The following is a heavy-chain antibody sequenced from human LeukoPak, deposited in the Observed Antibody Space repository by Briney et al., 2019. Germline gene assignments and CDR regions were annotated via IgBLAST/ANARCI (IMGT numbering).Heavy chain of an antibody. CDR2: IYYSGST. V-gene: IGHV4-30-4*08. D-gene: IGHD1-20*01. CDR1: GGSISSGGYY. CDR3: ARGRREYNWNYYYYYYMDV. Sequence: SETLSLTCTVFGGSISSGGYYWGWIRQPPGKGLEWIGDIYYSGSTYYNPSLKSRVTISVDTSKNQFSLKLSSVTAADTAVYYCARGRREYNWNYYYYYYMDVWGKGTTVTVSS. J-gene: IGHJ6*03.